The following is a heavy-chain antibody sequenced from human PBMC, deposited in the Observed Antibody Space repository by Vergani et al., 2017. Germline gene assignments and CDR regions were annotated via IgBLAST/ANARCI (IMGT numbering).Heavy chain of an antibody. V-gene: IGHV4-59*01. CDR3: ARNRSIFGVVINNWFDP. J-gene: IGHJ5*02. CDR2: IYYSGST. D-gene: IGHD3-3*01. CDR1: GGSISSYY. Sequence: QVQLQESGPGLVKPSQTLSLTCTVSGGSISSYYWSWIRQPPGTGLEWIGYIYYSGSTNYNPSLKSRVTISVDTSKNQFSLKLGSVTAADTAVYYCARNRSIFGVVINNWFDPWGQGTLVTVSS.